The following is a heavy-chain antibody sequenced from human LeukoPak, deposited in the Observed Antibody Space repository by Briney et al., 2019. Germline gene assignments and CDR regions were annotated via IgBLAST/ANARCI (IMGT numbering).Heavy chain of an antibody. CDR3: AKGPPGAFDI. V-gene: IGHV3-30*18. J-gene: IGHJ3*02. CDR1: GFTFSSYG. Sequence: PGGSLRLSCAASGFTFSSYGMHWVRQAPGKGLEWVAVISYDGSNKYYADSVKGRFTISRDNSKNTLYLQMNSLRAEDTAVYYCAKGPPGAFDIWGQGTMVTVSS. CDR2: ISYDGSNK.